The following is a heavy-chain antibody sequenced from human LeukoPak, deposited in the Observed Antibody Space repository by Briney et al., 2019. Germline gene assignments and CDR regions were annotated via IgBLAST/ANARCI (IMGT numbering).Heavy chain of an antibody. D-gene: IGHD2-2*01. J-gene: IGHJ4*02. CDR2: INGSGTNT. CDR1: GFTFSSYA. V-gene: IGHV3-23*01. Sequence: GGSLRLSRAASGFTFSSYAMSWVRQAPGKGLEWVSVINGSGTNTYYADSVKGRFTISRDNSKNTLYLQMNSLRAEDTALYYCVKHSAPVLAAARFDYWGQGNLVTVSS. CDR3: VKHSAPVLAAARFDY.